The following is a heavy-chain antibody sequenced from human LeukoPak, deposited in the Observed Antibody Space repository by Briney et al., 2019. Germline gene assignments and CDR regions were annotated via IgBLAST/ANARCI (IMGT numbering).Heavy chain of an antibody. J-gene: IGHJ4*02. CDR2: IYHSGST. V-gene: IGHV4-38-2*02. CDR1: GYSISSGYY. Sequence: SETLSLTCTVSGYSISSGYYWGWIRQPPGKGLEWIGSIYHSGSTYYNPSLKSRVTISVDTSKNQFSLKLSSVTAADTAVYYCARDSKDIVVVPAARLGDPYYFDYWGQGTLVTVSS. D-gene: IGHD2-2*01. CDR3: ARDSKDIVVVPAARLGDPYYFDY.